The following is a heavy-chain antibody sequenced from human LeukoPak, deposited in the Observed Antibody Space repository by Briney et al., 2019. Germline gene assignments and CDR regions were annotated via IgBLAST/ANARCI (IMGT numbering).Heavy chain of an antibody. J-gene: IGHJ6*03. CDR3: ARCITIFGVVINGYYYMDV. D-gene: IGHD3-3*01. Sequence: SGGSLRLSCAASGFTFSSYWMSWVRQAPGKGLEWVANIKQDGSEKYYVDFVKGRFTISRDNAKNSLYLQMNSLRAEDTAVYYCARCITIFGVVINGYYYMDVWGKGTTVTVSS. CDR1: GFTFSSYW. V-gene: IGHV3-7*01. CDR2: IKQDGSEK.